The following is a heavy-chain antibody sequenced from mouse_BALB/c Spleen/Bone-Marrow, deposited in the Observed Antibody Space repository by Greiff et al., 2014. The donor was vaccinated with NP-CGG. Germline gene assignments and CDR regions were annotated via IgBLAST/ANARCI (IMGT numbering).Heavy chain of an antibody. Sequence: EVMLVESGGGLVQPGGSRKLSCAAPGFTFSDYGMAWVRQAPGKGPEWVAFISNLAYSIYYADTVTGRFTISRENAKNTLYLEMSSLRSEDTAMYYCAREGGAMDYWGQGTSVTVSS. CDR2: ISNLAYSI. CDR3: AREGGAMDY. J-gene: IGHJ4*01. CDR1: GFTFSDYG. V-gene: IGHV5-15*02.